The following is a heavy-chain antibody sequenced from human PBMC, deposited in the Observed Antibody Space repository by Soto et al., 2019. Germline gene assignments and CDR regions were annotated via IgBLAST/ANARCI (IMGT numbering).Heavy chain of an antibody. CDR3: ARAGDYCSGGSCLMGYGMDV. V-gene: IGHV3-11*01. D-gene: IGHD2-15*01. CDR2: ISSSGSTI. J-gene: IGHJ6*02. Sequence: GSLRLSCAASGFTFSDYYMSWIRQAPGKGLEWVSYISSSGSTIYYADSVKGRFTISRDNAKNSLYLQMNSLRAEDTAVYYCARAGDYCSGGSCLMGYGMDVWGQGTKVPVSS. CDR1: GFTFSDYY.